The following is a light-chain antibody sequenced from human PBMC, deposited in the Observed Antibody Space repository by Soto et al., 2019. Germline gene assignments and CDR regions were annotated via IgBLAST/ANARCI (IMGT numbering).Light chain of an antibody. CDR3: QQHSNWPLT. CDR2: DAS. Sequence: EIVLIQSPATLSLSPGGRATLSRRASQSVSSNLAWYQQNPGQAPRLLIFDASNRATGIPARFSGSGSGTDFTLTISSLEPEDFAVYYCQQHSNWPLTFGGGTKVDIK. V-gene: IGKV3-11*01. J-gene: IGKJ4*01. CDR1: QSVSSN.